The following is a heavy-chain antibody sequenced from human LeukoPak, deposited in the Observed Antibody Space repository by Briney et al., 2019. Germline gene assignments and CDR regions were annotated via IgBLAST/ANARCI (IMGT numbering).Heavy chain of an antibody. CDR3: ARETYDFWSGYYGGAPDAFDI. V-gene: IGHV1-18*01. Sequence: ASVKVSCKASGYTFTSYGISWVRQAPGQGLEWMGWISAYNGNTNYAQKLQGRVTMTTDTSTSTAYMELRSLRSDDTAMYYCARETYDFWSGYYGGAPDAFDIWGQGTMVTVSS. CDR2: ISAYNGNT. J-gene: IGHJ3*02. D-gene: IGHD3-3*01. CDR1: GYTFTSYG.